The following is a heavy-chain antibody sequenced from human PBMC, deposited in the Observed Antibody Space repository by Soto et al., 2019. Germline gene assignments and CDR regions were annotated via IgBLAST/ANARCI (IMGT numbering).Heavy chain of an antibody. Sequence: QVQLVQSGAEVKKPGASVKVSCKASGYTFISNGISWVRQAPGQGLEWMGWISAYNGNTKYAQKYQGRVTMTTDTSTGTAYMELRSLRSDDTAVYYCARDKTPRNNWPYYFDYWGQGTLVTVSS. CDR1: GYTFISNG. CDR3: ARDKTPRNNWPYYFDY. J-gene: IGHJ4*02. D-gene: IGHD1-1*01. CDR2: ISAYNGNT. V-gene: IGHV1-18*01.